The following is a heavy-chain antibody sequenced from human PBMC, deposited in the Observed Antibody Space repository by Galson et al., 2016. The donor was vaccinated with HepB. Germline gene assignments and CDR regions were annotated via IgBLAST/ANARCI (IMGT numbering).Heavy chain of an antibody. CDR1: GFALGGYA. D-gene: IGHD3-9*01. CDR3: AKGLGATYYDILTGNDG. J-gene: IGHJ4*02. Sequence: SLRLSCAASGFALGGYAMSWVRQAPGKGLEWVSGISGSGGSTYYADSVKGRFSISRDNLKNTVDLQMNSLRAEDTAVYYCAKGLGATYYDILTGNDGWGQGTLVTFSS. CDR2: ISGSGGST. V-gene: IGHV3-23*01.